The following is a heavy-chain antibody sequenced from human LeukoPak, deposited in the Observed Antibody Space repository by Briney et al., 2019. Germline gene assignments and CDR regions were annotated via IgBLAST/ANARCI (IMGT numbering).Heavy chain of an antibody. CDR2: IKQDGSEK. V-gene: IGHV3-7*01. D-gene: IGHD3-10*01. CDR1: GFTFNTFW. J-gene: IGHJ6*02. Sequence: GGSLRLSCLVSGFTFNTFWMSWLRQAPGKGLELVANIKQDGSEKYYVDSVKGRFTISRDNAKNSLYLQMNSLRGEDTAVYYCARFLGSGSYYYYYYYALDVWGQGTTVAVSS. CDR3: ARFLGSGSYYYYYYYALDV.